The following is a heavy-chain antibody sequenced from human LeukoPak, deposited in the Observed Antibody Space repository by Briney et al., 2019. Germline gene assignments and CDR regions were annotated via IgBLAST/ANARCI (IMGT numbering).Heavy chain of an antibody. Sequence: PSETLSLTCAVSGGSVSSGSYYWSWIRQPPGKGLEWIGYIYYSGSTNYNPSLKSRVTISVDTSKNQFSLKLSSVTAADTAVYYCARGVRTVVTPAFDCWGQGTLVTVSS. CDR3: ARGVRTVVTPAFDC. CDR2: IYYSGST. V-gene: IGHV4-61*01. D-gene: IGHD4-23*01. CDR1: GGSVSSGSYY. J-gene: IGHJ4*02.